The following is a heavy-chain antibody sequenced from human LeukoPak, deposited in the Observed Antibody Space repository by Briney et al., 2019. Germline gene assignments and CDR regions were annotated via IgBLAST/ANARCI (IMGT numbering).Heavy chain of an antibody. CDR2: TYYNGWR. CDR1: GGSISNSY. J-gene: IGHJ6*02. Sequence: PSETLSLTCTVSGGSISNSYWSWIRQSPGKGLEWIGYTYYNGWRHYNPSLKSRVTISVDTSKDQFSLGLSSVTAADAAVYYCARVGGTYRGMDVWGQGTTVTVSS. V-gene: IGHV4-59*12. CDR3: ARVGGTYRGMDV.